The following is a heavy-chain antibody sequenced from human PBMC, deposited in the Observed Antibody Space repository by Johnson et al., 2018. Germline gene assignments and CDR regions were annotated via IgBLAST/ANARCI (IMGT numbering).Heavy chain of an antibody. J-gene: IGHJ6*02. CDR1: GFTFSNYG. Sequence: QVQLQESGGGVVQPGRSLRVSCAASGFTFSNYGMHWVRQAAGKGLEWLAFISYDGSNKDYADSVKGRFTISRDKTKNTLYLQMNSLRAEDTAVYYCAGGRGAPERLLGYGMDGGGQGTTVTVSS. CDR3: AGGRGAPERLLGYGMDG. V-gene: IGHV3-30*03. D-gene: IGHD1-26*01. CDR2: ISYDGSNK.